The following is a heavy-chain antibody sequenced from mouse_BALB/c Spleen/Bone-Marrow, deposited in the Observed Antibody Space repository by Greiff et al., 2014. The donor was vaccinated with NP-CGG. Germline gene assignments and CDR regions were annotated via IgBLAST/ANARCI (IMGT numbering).Heavy chain of an antibody. CDR1: GFNIKDTY. J-gene: IGHJ2*01. Sequence: QLQQSGAELVKPGASVKLSCTTSGFNIKDTYMHWVKLRPEQGLEWIGRIVPANGNTKYAPKFQGKATITADTSSNTAYLQLSSLTSEDTAVYFCASYDYGYYFDYWGQGTTLTVSS. V-gene: IGHV14-3*02. D-gene: IGHD2-4*01. CDR3: ASYDYGYYFDY. CDR2: IVPANGNT.